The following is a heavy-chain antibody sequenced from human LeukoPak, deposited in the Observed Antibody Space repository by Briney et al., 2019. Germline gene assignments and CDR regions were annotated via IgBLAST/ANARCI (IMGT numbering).Heavy chain of an antibody. V-gene: IGHV3-20*04. CDR2: INWNGVST. CDR3: ARGSLYSSGWLFDY. CDR1: GFTFENYG. Sequence: PGGSLRLSCVASGFTFENYGMSWVRQVPGKGLEWVSGINWNGVSTGYADSAKGRFTLSRDNAKNSLYLQMNSLRAEDTAVYYCARGSLYSSGWLFDYWGQGTLVIVSS. D-gene: IGHD6-19*01. J-gene: IGHJ4*02.